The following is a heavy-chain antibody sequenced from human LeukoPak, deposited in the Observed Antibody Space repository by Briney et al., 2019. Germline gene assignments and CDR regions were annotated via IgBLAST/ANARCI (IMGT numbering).Heavy chain of an antibody. CDR3: ARGREYLRAFDI. Sequence: GASVKVSCKASGYTFTSYGISWVRQAPGQGLEWMGWISAYNGNTNYAQKFQGRVTITRNTSISTAYMELSSLRSEDTAVYYCARGREYLRAFDIWGQGTMVTVSS. J-gene: IGHJ3*02. D-gene: IGHD6-6*01. CDR2: ISAYNGNT. V-gene: IGHV1-18*01. CDR1: GYTFTSYG.